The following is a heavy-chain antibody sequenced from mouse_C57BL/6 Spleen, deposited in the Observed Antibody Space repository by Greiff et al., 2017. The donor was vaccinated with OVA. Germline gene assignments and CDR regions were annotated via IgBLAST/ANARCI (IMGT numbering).Heavy chain of an antibody. CDR3: ARRGVATGGYFDY. V-gene: IGHV1-82*01. CDR1: GYAFSSSW. J-gene: IGHJ2*01. D-gene: IGHD1-1*01. Sequence: QLQQSGPELVKPGASVKISCKASGYAFSSSWMNWVKQRPGKGLEWIGRIYPGDGDTNYNGKFKGKATLTADKSSSTAYMQLSSLTSEDSAVYFCARRGVATGGYFDYWGQGTTLTVSS. CDR2: IYPGDGDT.